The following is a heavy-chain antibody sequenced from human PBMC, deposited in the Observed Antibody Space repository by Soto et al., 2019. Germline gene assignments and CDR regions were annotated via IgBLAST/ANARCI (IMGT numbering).Heavy chain of an antibody. CDR2: ISYDGSNK. Sequence: PGGPLRLSCXASGFTFSSYGMHWVRQAPGKGLEWVAVISYDGSNKYYADSVKGRFTISRDNSKNTLYLQMNSLRAEDTAVYYCARGPTYYDFWSGLGPYYYYGMDVWGQGTTVTVSS. CDR1: GFTFSSYG. CDR3: ARGPTYYDFWSGLGPYYYYGMDV. D-gene: IGHD3-3*01. J-gene: IGHJ6*02. V-gene: IGHV3-30*03.